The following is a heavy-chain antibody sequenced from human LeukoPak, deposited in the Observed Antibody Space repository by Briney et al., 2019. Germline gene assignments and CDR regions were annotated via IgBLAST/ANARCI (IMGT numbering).Heavy chain of an antibody. J-gene: IGHJ4*02. CDR3: AKDSRRFDY. V-gene: IGHV3-23*01. CDR2: ISTRGDIT. Sequence: GGSLRLSCAASGFTFSSYGMNWVRQAPGKGLEWVSAISTRGDITYYADSVKGRFTISRDNSKNTLYLQMNSLRAEDTAVYYCAKDSRRFDYWAREPWSPSPQ. CDR1: GFTFSSYG.